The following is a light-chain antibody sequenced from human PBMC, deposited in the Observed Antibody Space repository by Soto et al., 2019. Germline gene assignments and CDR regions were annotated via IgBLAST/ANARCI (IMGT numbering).Light chain of an antibody. V-gene: IGKV1-5*01. J-gene: IGKJ1*01. CDR3: LQHNSYPWT. Sequence: DIQMTQSPSTLSGTAGDRVTITCRASQSISSWLAWYQQKPGKAPKRLIYAASSLQSGVPSRFSGSGSGTEFTLSMSSLKHEDFATDYGLQHNSYPWTFGQGTKVDIK. CDR1: QSISSW. CDR2: AAS.